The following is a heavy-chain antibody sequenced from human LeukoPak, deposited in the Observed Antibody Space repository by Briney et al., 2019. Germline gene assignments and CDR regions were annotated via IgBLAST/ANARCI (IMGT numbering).Heavy chain of an antibody. Sequence: GGSLRLSCAASGFTFSSYAMHWVRQAPGKGLXXXXXISYDGSNKYYADSVKGRFTISRDNSKNTLYLQMNSLRAEDTAVYYCARDSTTVMLAYYFDYWGQGTLVTVSS. V-gene: IGHV3-30*04. CDR2: ISYDGSNK. D-gene: IGHD4-17*01. CDR3: ARDSTTVMLAYYFDY. CDR1: GFTFSSYA. J-gene: IGHJ4*02.